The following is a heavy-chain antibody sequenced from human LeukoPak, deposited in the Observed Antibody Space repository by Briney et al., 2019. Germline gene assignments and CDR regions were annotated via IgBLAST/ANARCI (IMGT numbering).Heavy chain of an antibody. CDR2: ISSSSNYI. Sequence: GGSLRLSCAASGFTFSSYSMNWVRQAPGKGLEWVSSISSSSNYIYYADSVKGRFTISRDNSKNSLYLQMNSLRTEDTALYYCAKEGSGSSTYYPDWGQGTLATVSS. CDR1: GFTFSSYS. CDR3: AKEGSGSSTYYPD. D-gene: IGHD1-26*01. V-gene: IGHV3-21*04. J-gene: IGHJ4*02.